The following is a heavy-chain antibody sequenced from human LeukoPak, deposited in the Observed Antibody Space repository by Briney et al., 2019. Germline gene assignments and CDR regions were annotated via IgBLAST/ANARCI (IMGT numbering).Heavy chain of an antibody. CDR1: GFTFSSFS. D-gene: IGHD6-13*01. CDR2: ISSSSTI. Sequence: GGSLRLSCAASGFTFSSFSMNWVRQAPGKGLEWVSYISSSSTIKYADSVKGRFTISRDNAKNSLYLQMNSLRAEDTAVYYCARGGTSGYSSSLHFWGGNYYFDYWGQGTLVTVSS. J-gene: IGHJ4*02. V-gene: IGHV3-48*04. CDR3: ARGGTSGYSSSLHFWGGNYYFDY.